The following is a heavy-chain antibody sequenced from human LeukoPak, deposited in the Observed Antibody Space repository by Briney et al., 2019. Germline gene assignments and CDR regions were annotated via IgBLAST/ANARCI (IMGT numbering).Heavy chain of an antibody. Sequence: GGSLRLSCAASGLTFHYFAMSWVRQTPGKGLEWIAYISRISTAIQYADSVKGRFTISRDNGENSLFLQMNSLRVEDTALYYCARDGYNWADLWGQGTLVTVSS. CDR2: ISRISTAI. D-gene: IGHD5-24*01. CDR3: ARDGYNWADL. V-gene: IGHV3-48*01. CDR1: GLTFHYFA. J-gene: IGHJ5*02.